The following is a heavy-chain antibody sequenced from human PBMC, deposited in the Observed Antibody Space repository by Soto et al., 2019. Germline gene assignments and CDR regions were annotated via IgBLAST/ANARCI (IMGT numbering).Heavy chain of an antibody. Sequence: SETLSLTCTVSGGSISSSSYYWGWVRQPPGKGLEWIGSIYYSGSTYYNPSLKSRVTISVDTSKNQFSLKLSSVTAADTAVYYCARHWAATTGFYYYYYGRDGWGQGTTVTVSS. V-gene: IGHV4-39*01. CDR1: GGSISSSSYY. CDR2: IYYSGST. D-gene: IGHD4-4*01. J-gene: IGHJ6*02. CDR3: ARHWAATTGFYYYYYGRDG.